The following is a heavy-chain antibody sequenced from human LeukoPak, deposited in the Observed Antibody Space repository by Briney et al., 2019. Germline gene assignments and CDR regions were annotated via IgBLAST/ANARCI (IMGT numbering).Heavy chain of an antibody. CDR3: ATDLFRAVRGVSNWFDP. D-gene: IGHD3-10*01. CDR2: FDPEDGET. J-gene: IGHJ5*02. V-gene: IGHV1-24*01. Sequence: GASVKVSCKVSGYTLTELSMHWVRQAPGKGLEWMGGFDPEDGETIYAQKFQGRVTMTGDTSTDTAYMELSSLRSEDTAVYYCATDLFRAVRGVSNWFDPWGQRTLGSASS. CDR1: GYTLTELS.